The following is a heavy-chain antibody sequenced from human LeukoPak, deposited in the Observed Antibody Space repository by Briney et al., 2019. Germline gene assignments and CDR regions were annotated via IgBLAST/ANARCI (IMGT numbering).Heavy chain of an antibody. Sequence: GGSLRLPCAASGFTFDDYAMHWVRQAPGKGLEWVSGISWNSGSIGYADSVKGRFTISRDNAKNSLYLQMNSLRAEDMALYYCAKAHLRRIAAPLYYFDYWGQGTLVTVSS. D-gene: IGHD6-6*01. V-gene: IGHV3-9*03. CDR1: GFTFDDYA. CDR2: ISWNSGSI. CDR3: AKAHLRRIAAPLYYFDY. J-gene: IGHJ4*02.